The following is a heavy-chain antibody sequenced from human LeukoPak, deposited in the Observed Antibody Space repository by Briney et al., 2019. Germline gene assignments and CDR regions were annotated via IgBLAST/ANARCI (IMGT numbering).Heavy chain of an antibody. Sequence: ASVKVSCKASGGTFSSYAISWVRQAPGQGLEWMGRIIPIFGTANYAQKFQGRVTITTDESTSTAYTELSSLRSEDTAVYYCATQTYYYDSSGYYGIYFDYWGQGTLVTVSS. CDR2: IIPIFGTA. J-gene: IGHJ4*02. V-gene: IGHV1-69*05. CDR1: GGTFSSYA. CDR3: ATQTYYYDSSGYYGIYFDY. D-gene: IGHD3-22*01.